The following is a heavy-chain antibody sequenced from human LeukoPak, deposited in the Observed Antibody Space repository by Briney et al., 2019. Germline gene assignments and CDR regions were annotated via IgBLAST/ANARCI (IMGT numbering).Heavy chain of an antibody. CDR1: GFTFSNFV. Sequence: GGSLRLSCSTSGFTFSNFVMQWVRQTPGKGLEYVSVISTDGSQYYPDSVKGRSTIFRDNSKNTLYLQMNSLRPEDTAIYYCAKNDGNIWQPHSWGQGTLVTVSS. CDR3: AKNDGNIWQPHS. CDR2: ISTDGSQ. J-gene: IGHJ4*02. V-gene: IGHV3-64D*06.